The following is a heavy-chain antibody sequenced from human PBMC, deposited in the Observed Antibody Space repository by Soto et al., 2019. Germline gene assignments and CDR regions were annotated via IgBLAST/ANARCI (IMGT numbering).Heavy chain of an antibody. J-gene: IGHJ5*02. Sequence: SGGAVTFKKKNWIRQTQGRGLECIGNIYYNGSSNYSTSLKSRVTISVDTSKNPFSVKLGSVTAADTAVYYRARGTRYYASWFDPWGQGTVVPVSS. V-gene: IGHV4-59*02. CDR1: GGAVTFKK. CDR3: ARGTRYYASWFDP. CDR2: IYYNGSS. D-gene: IGHD3-9*01.